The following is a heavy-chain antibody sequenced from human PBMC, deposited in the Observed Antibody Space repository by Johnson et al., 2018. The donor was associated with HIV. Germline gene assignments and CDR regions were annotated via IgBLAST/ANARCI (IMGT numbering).Heavy chain of an antibody. CDR1: GISFDDYG. CDR2: INWNGGST. Sequence: EVQLLESGGGVVRPGGSLRLSCAASGISFDDYGMSWVRQAPGKGLEWVSGINWNGGSTHHADSVKGRFPISRDNSKNTLYLQIISLRAEDTGVYYCVEVGLGGGQEGVGAFDIWGPGTMVTVSS. CDR3: VEVGLGGGQEGVGAFDI. J-gene: IGHJ3*02. D-gene: IGHD3-16*01. V-gene: IGHV3-20*04.